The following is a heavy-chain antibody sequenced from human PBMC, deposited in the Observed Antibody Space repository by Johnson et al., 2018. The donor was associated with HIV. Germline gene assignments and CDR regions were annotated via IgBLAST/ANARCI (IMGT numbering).Heavy chain of an antibody. J-gene: IGHJ3*02. D-gene: IGHD7-27*01. CDR1: GFTFRSYA. Sequence: QVQLVESGGGLVQPGGSLRLSCAASGFTFRSYAMHWVRQAPGKGLEWVAAIGYDGSNKYYADSVKGRFTISRDNSKNTLYLQMNSLRAEDTAVYYCAKDLGTGDDAFDIWGQGTMVTVSS. CDR3: AKDLGTGDDAFDI. V-gene: IGHV3-30*18. CDR2: IGYDGSNK.